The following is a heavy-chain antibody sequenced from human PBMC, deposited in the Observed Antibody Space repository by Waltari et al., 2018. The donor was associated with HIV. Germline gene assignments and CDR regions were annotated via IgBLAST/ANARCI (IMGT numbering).Heavy chain of an antibody. CDR2: IYAGESET. Sequence: DVQLVQSGAEVKEPGGSLKISCKGSGYSFTRYWIGSVRQMPGKGLGGRGFIYAGESETRDSPHSGGQVTSSADKSISTVNLQRSSRKAWDTAMYYCGRRGGRNAYYYDVVDGWGQGTTVTGS. J-gene: IGHJ6*02. V-gene: IGHV5-51*01. D-gene: IGHD3-16*01. CDR1: GYSFTRYW. CDR3: GRRGGRNAYYYDVVDG.